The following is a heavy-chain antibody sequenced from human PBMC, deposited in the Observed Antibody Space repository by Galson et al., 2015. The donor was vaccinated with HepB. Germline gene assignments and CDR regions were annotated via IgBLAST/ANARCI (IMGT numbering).Heavy chain of an antibody. D-gene: IGHD2-8*02. CDR1: GFTFSNYR. CDR3: ARAESSSETGGYPVFDY. V-gene: IGHV3-48*03. Sequence: SLRLSCAASGFTFSNYRMSWVRQAPGKGLEWVSYISTTGTTVHYADSVNGRTTLSRANAENSLYLQMDSLRAEDTAFYYCARAESSSETGGYPVFDYWGQGTLVTVSS. J-gene: IGHJ4*02. CDR2: ISTTGTTV.